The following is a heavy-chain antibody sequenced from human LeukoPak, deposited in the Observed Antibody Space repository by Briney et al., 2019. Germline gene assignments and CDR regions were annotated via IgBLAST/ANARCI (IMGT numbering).Heavy chain of an antibody. J-gene: IGHJ3*02. CDR3: AAERGYYDNGGAFDI. D-gene: IGHD3-22*01. V-gene: IGHV1-58*02. CDR2: IVVGSGNT. Sequence: GTSVKVSCKASGFTFTSSAMQWVRQARGQRLEWIGWIVVGSGNTNYAPKFQERVTITRDRSTSTAYMELSSLRSEDTAVYYCAAERGYYDNGGAFDIWGQGTMVTVSS. CDR1: GFTFTSSA.